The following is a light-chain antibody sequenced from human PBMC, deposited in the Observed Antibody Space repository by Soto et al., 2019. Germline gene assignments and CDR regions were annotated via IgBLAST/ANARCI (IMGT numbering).Light chain of an antibody. V-gene: IGKV3D-15*01. J-gene: IGKJ5*01. CDR3: QQYNDGPRT. CDR2: GXS. Sequence: ESVLTQSPGTLALSRGERATLCXRASHSVIISYLAWYQQEPGXAPRVXXDGXSSRATGSPARLSGSASGTEFTLTISSLQSEDFGVYYCQQYNDGPRTFGQGTRLEIK. CDR1: HSVIISY.